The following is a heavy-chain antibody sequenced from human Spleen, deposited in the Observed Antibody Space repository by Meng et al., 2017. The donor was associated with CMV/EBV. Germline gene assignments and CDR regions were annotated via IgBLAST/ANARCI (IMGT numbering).Heavy chain of an antibody. CDR3: VRAHDLWTKSAFGF. CDR1: GFNFANYA. V-gene: IGHV3-23*01. D-gene: IGHD3-3*01. Sequence: GESLKISCAASGFNFANYAMTWVRQAPGKGLEWVSTITPGVRTHYADSVKGRFTISRDISKDLLYLEMHSLRAEDTAVYYCVRAHDLWTKSAFGFWGQGTLVTVSS. J-gene: IGHJ3*01. CDR2: ITPGVRT.